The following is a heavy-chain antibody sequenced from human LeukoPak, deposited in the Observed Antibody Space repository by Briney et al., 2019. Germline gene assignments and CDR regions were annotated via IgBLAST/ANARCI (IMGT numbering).Heavy chain of an antibody. J-gene: IGHJ4*02. CDR1: GYSISSGYY. V-gene: IGHV4-4*07. D-gene: IGHD3-9*01. CDR2: IYTSGST. CDR3: ARDRILTGYYTFDY. Sequence: PSETLSLTCTVSGYSISSGYYWSWIRQPAGKGLEWIGRIYTSGSTNYNPSLKSRVTMSVDTSKNQFSLKLSSVTAADTAVYYCARDRILTGYYTFDYWGQGTLVTVSS.